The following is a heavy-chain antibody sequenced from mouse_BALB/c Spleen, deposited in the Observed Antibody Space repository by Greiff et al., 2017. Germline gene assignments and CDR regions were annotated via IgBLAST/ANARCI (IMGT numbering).Heavy chain of an antibody. CDR2: IYPGDGDT. V-gene: IGHV1-87*01. Sequence: LQESGAELARPGASVKLSCKASGYTFTSYWMQWVKQRPGQGLEWIGAIYPGDGDTRYTQKFKGKATLTADKSSSTAYMQLSSLASEDSAVYYCARVGGGWGQGTLVTVSA. J-gene: IGHJ3*01. CDR3: ARVGGG. D-gene: IGHD1-3*01. CDR1: GYTFTSYW.